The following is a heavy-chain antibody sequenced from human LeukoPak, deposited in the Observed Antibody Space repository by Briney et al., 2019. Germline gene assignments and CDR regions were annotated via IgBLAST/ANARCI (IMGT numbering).Heavy chain of an antibody. Sequence: SETLSLTCTVSRGSISSSSHYWVWIRQPPGKGLEWIGTIYYSGTTYYNPSLKSRVIISVDTSKNQFSLRLTSVTAAGTAVYYCARSYFTIFGVYNWLDPWGQGALVTVSS. CDR2: IYYSGTT. CDR3: ARSYFTIFGVYNWLDP. CDR1: RGSISSSSHY. D-gene: IGHD3-3*01. J-gene: IGHJ5*02. V-gene: IGHV4-39*01.